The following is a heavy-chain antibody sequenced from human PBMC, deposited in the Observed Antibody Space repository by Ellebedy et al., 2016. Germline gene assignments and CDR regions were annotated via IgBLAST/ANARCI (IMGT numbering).Heavy chain of an antibody. J-gene: IGHJ4*02. CDR2: SSDT. V-gene: IGHV1-18*01. Sequence: ASVKVSCXTSGYTFINYGIIWVRQAPGQGLEWMGGSSDTNYPQKFQGRVTMTKDTSTRTGYMELRSLRSDDTAVYYCARNSHDGVRILEAYYHPWGQGTLVTVSS. CDR1: GYTFINYG. D-gene: IGHD3-3*01. CDR3: ARNSHDGVRILEAYYHP.